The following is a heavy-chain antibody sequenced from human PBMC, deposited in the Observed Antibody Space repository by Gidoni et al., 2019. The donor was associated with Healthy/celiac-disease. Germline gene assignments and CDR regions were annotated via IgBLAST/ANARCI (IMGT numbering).Heavy chain of an antibody. J-gene: IGHJ4*02. CDR3: ARIPTTFGGVIPTNRRYYFDY. Sequence: QVTLKESGPVLVKPTETLTLTCTVSGFSLSNARMGVSWIRQPPGKALEWLAHIFSNDEKSYSTSLKSRLTISKDTSKSQVVLTMTNMDPVDTATYYCARIPTTFGGVIPTNRRYYFDYWGQGTLVTVSS. CDR2: IFSNDEK. D-gene: IGHD3-16*02. V-gene: IGHV2-26*01. CDR1: GFSLSNARMG.